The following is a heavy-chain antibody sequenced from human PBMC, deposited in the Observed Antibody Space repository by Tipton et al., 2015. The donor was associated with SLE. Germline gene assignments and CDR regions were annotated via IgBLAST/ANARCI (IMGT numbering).Heavy chain of an antibody. CDR2: IYYSGST. CDR1: GGSISSYY. D-gene: IGHD3-3*01. J-gene: IGHJ4*02. CDR3: ASGYYDFRSGYYSY. V-gene: IGHV4-59*08. Sequence: TLSLTCTVSGGSISSYYWSWIRQPPGKGLEWIGYIYYSGSTNYNPSLKSRITISVDTSKNQFSLKLSSVTAADTAVYYCASGYYDFRSGYYSYWGQGTLVTVSS.